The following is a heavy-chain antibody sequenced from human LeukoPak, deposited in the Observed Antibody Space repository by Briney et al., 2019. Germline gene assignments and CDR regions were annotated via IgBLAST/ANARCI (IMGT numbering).Heavy chain of an antibody. Sequence: GGSLRLSCAASVFTFGTYGMSWVRQAPGKGLEWVSTISASGGLTYYADSVKGRFTMSRDNSKNTLYLQMNSLRAEDTAVYYCARALFAGAFYGMDVWGQGTTVTVSS. D-gene: IGHD3-10*01. V-gene: IGHV3-23*01. J-gene: IGHJ6*02. CDR3: ARALFAGAFYGMDV. CDR2: ISASGGLT. CDR1: VFTFGTYG.